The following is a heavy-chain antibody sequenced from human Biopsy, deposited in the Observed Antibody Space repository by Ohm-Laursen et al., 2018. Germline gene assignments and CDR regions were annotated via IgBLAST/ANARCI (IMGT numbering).Heavy chain of an antibody. V-gene: IGHV4-59*08. CDR1: GDSITRPY. D-gene: IGHD3-10*01. J-gene: IGHJ4*02. CDR3: AHGSGSYYKWDF. CDR2: VFDRGTT. Sequence: SDTLSLTCTLSGDSITRPYWSWIRQSPGKGLEWIGHVFDRGTTNYNPSVRSRVTMSEDTPKKQFSLKMTSVTAADTAIYYCAHGSGSYYKWDFWGRGILVTVSS.